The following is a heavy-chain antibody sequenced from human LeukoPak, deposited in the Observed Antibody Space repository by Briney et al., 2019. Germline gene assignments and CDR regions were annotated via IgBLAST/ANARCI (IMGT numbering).Heavy chain of an antibody. Sequence: SETLSLTCAVSGGSISSSNWWSWVRPPPGKGLEWIGEIYHSGSTNYNPSLKSRVTISVDTSKNQFSLKLSSVTAADTAVYYCARRWLLVRAFDYWGQGTLVTVSS. D-gene: IGHD5-24*01. CDR2: IYHSGST. J-gene: IGHJ4*02. V-gene: IGHV4-4*02. CDR1: GGSISSSNW. CDR3: ARRWLLVRAFDY.